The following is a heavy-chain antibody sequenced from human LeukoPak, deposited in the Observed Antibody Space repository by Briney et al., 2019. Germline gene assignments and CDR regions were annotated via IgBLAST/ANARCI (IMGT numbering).Heavy chain of an antibody. CDR3: VKDHDRNWNDKGYFDY. CDR1: GFIFSNYA. D-gene: IGHD1-1*01. J-gene: IGHJ4*02. V-gene: IGHV3-64D*09. Sequence: GSLRLSCSASGFIFSNYAMHWVRQAPGKGLEYVSAITSNGGDTFYADSVKGRFTISRDNSKNTLDLQMSSLRHEDTAVYYCVKDHDRNWNDKGYFDYWGRGTLVTVSS. CDR2: ITSNGGDT.